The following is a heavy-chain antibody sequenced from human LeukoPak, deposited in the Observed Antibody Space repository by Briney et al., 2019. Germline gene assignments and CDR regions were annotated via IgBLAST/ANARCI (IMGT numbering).Heavy chain of an antibody. CDR2: MNPNSGNT. J-gene: IGHJ2*01. V-gene: IGHV1-8*01. CDR3: ARDHYDILTGYQGWYFDL. CDR1: GYTFTSYD. D-gene: IGHD3-9*01. Sequence: ASVKVSCKASGYTFTSYDINWVRQATGQGLEWMGWMNPNSGNTGYAQKFQGRVTMTRNTSISTAYMELSSLRSEDTTVYYCARDHYDILTGYQGWYFDLWGRGTLVTVSS.